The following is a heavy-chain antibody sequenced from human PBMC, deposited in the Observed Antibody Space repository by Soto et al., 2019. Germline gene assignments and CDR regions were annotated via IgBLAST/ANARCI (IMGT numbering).Heavy chain of an antibody. CDR1: GFIVSSND. CDR3: AREAGRGSLVFRELDY. J-gene: IGHJ4*02. Sequence: GSRRLSCAASGFIVSSNDMYWVRQASGEGLEWVSTLAVSGNTYYLDSVRGRFTISRDNAKNFLYLQMDSLRAGGTAIYYCAREAGRGSLVFRELDYWGQGTLVTVSS. D-gene: IGHD1-26*01. CDR2: LAVSGNT. V-gene: IGHV3-13*01.